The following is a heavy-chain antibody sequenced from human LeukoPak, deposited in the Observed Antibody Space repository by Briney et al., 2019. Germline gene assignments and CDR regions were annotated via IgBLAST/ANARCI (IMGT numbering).Heavy chain of an antibody. J-gene: IGHJ4*02. CDR3: ARDWGNDDFDY. Sequence: ASVKVSCKPSGYTFTSYGISWVRQAPGQGRAWMGWISPYNGNTNYAQKLQGRVTMTTDTSTSTAYMGLRSLRTDDTAVYYCARDWGNDDFDYWGQGTLVTVSS. V-gene: IGHV1-18*01. D-gene: IGHD1-1*01. CDR1: GYTFTSYG. CDR2: ISPYNGNT.